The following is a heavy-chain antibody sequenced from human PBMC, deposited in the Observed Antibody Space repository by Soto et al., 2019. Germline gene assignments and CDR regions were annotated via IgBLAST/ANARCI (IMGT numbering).Heavy chain of an antibody. CDR2: IYYSGST. D-gene: IGHD3-22*01. CDR3: ARDKPYYYDSSGYYGFDY. CDR1: GGSISSYY. J-gene: IGHJ4*02. Sequence: QVQLQESGPGLVKPSETLSLTCTVSGGSISSYYWSWIRQPPGKGLEWIGYIYYSGSTNYNPSLKSRVTISVDTSKIQFSLKMSSVTAADTAVYYCARDKPYYYDSSGYYGFDYWGQGTLVTVSS. V-gene: IGHV4-59*01.